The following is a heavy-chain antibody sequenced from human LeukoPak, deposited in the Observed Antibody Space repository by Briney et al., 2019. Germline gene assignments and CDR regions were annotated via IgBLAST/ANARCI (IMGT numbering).Heavy chain of an antibody. D-gene: IGHD3/OR15-3a*01. CDR3: AKIAAAYSRGLWAGVYYMDV. CDR2: ISYDGSNK. Sequence: SGGSLRLSCAASGFTFSSYGMHWVRQAPGKGLEWVAVISYDGSNKYYADSVKGRFTISRDNSKNTLYLQMNSLRAEDTAVYYCAKIAAAYSRGLWAGVYYMDVWGKGTTVTVSS. J-gene: IGHJ6*03. V-gene: IGHV3-30*18. CDR1: GFTFSSYG.